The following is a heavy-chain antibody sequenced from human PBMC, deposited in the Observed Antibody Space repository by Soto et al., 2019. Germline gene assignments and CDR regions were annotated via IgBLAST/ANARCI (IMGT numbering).Heavy chain of an antibody. CDR3: AKDRTIFGVAIDGMDV. V-gene: IGHV3-30*18. J-gene: IGHJ6*02. D-gene: IGHD3-3*01. Sequence: PGGSLRLSCAASGFTFISYGMHWVRQAPGKGLEWVAVISYDGSNKYYADSVKGRFTISRDNSKNTLYLQMNSLRAEDTAVYYCAKDRTIFGVAIDGMDVWGQGTTVTVSS. CDR1: GFTFISYG. CDR2: ISYDGSNK.